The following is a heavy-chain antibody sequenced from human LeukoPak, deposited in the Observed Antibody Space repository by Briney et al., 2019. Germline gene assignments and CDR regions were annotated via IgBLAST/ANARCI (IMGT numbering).Heavy chain of an antibody. CDR2: IIPIFGTA. D-gene: IGHD3-10*01. CDR3: ARMYYYASGNSDREKYYFDY. CDR1: GGTFSSYA. J-gene: IGHJ4*02. V-gene: IGHV1-69*13. Sequence: GASVKVSCKASGGTFSSYAISWVRQAPGQGLEWMGGIIPIFGTANYAQKFQGRVTITADESTSTAYMELSSLRSEDTAVYYCARMYYYASGNSDREKYYFDYWGQGTLVTVSS.